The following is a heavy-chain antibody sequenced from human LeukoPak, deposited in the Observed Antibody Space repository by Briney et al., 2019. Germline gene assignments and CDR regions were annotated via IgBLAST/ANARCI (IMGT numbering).Heavy chain of an antibody. D-gene: IGHD3-3*01. Sequence: GGSLRLSCAASGFTFSSYAMSWVRQAPGKGLEWVSAISGSGGSTYYADSVKGRFTISRDNSKNTLYLQMNSLRAEDTAVYYCAKHYDFWSGYYTPLGYWGQGTLVTVSS. J-gene: IGHJ4*02. CDR1: GFTFSSYA. CDR2: ISGSGGST. V-gene: IGHV3-23*01. CDR3: AKHYDFWSGYYTPLGY.